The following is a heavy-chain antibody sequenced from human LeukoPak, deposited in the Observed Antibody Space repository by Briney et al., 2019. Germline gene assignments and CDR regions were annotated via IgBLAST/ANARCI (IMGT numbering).Heavy chain of an antibody. CDR3: AKLRGRYDSSGYYLEYYYYYMDV. CDR2: ISGSGGST. J-gene: IGHJ6*03. V-gene: IGHV3-23*01. Sequence: GGSLRLSCAASGFTFSNFAMSWVRQAPGKGLEWVSAISGSGGSTYYADSVKGRFTISRDNSKNTLYLQMNSLRAEDTAVYYCAKLRGRYDSSGYYLEYYYYYMDVWGKGTTVTVSS. CDR1: GFTFSNFA. D-gene: IGHD3-22*01.